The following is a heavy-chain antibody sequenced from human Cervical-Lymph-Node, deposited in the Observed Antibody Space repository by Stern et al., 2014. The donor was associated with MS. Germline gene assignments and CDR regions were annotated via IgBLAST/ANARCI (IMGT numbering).Heavy chain of an antibody. V-gene: IGHV1-2*02. Sequence: MQLVESGAEVKKPGASLKVSCQTSRYTFTAYSFHWVRQAPGQGLQWMGWVNPNTGATTYAKQFRGRVIMTRDSSISTAYMELSRLTSDDTAVYYCAAASTTSSASPFDYWGQGTLLTVSS. CDR2: VNPNTGAT. CDR3: AAASTTSSASPFDY. CDR1: RYTFTAYS. J-gene: IGHJ4*02. D-gene: IGHD6-19*01.